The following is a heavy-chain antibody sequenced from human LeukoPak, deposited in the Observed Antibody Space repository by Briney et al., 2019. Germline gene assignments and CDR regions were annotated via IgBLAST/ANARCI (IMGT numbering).Heavy chain of an antibody. CDR1: GFTFTNYA. V-gene: IGHV3-23*01. J-gene: IGHJ4*02. CDR2: ISATRGNT. CDR3: AKGSSTTCPCYRDH. D-gene: IGHD2-2*01. Sequence: HPGGSLRLSCVASGFTFTNYAMSWVHQPPGKGLEWVSAISATRGNTYADSVQGRFSISRDNSKNTLYLQMNSLRAEDTAVYYCAKGSSTTCPCYRDHWGQGTLVTVSS.